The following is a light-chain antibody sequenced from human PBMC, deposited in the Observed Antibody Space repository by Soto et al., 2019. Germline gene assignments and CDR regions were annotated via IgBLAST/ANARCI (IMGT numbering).Light chain of an antibody. V-gene: IGKV3-20*01. CDR1: QSVSSSY. CDR2: GAS. J-gene: IGKJ1*01. Sequence: EIVLTQSPGTLSLSPGERATLSCRASQSVSSSYLAWYQQKPGQAPRLLIYGASSMATGIPDRFSGSGSGTDFTLTISRLEPEDCAVYYCQQYGSSLWTFGQGTKVEIK. CDR3: QQYGSSLWT.